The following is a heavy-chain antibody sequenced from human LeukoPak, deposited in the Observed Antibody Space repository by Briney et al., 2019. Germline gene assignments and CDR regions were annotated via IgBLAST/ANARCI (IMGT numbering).Heavy chain of an antibody. D-gene: IGHD2-15*01. Sequence: GGSLRLSCAASGFTVSSNYMSWVRQAPGKGLEGVSVIYSGGSTYYADSVKGGVTISRDNSKNTLYLQMNSLRDEDTAVYYCATYRHVLLPFESWGQGTLVTVSS. V-gene: IGHV3-53*01. CDR2: IYSGGST. CDR1: GFTVSSNY. CDR3: ATYRHVLLPFES. J-gene: IGHJ4*02.